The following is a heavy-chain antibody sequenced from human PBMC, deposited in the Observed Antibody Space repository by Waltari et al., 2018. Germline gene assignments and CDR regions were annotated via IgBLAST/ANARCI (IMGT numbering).Heavy chain of an antibody. J-gene: IGHJ4*02. CDR2: ITWNSGKV. Sequence: EVQLVEYGGALVQPGRSLRLSCATSGFTSDDFALHWVRQVPGKGLEWVAGITWNSGKVDYAGSVKGRFTISRDNAKNLLFLQMNSLRPEDTALYYCTKDLTHTNYEGFANWGLGTLVTVSS. CDR3: TKDLTHTNYEGFAN. CDR1: GFTSDDFA. D-gene: IGHD3-16*01. V-gene: IGHV3-9*02.